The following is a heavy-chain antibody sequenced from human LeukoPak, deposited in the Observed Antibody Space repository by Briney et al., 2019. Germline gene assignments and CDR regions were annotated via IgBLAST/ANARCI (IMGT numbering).Heavy chain of an antibody. J-gene: IGHJ5*02. CDR2: IYYSGST. CDR3: ARLYRNYVWGSYRYTGWFDP. Sequence: PSETLSLTCTVSGGSISSYYWSWIRQPPGKGLEWIGYIYYSGSTNYNPSLKGRVTISVDTSKNQFSLKLSSVTAADTAVYYCARLYRNYVWGSYRYTGWFDPWGQGTLVTVSS. D-gene: IGHD3-16*02. V-gene: IGHV4-59*08. CDR1: GGSISSYY.